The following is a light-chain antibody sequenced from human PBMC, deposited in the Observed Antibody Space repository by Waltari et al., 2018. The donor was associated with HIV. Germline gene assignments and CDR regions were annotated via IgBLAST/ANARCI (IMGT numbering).Light chain of an antibody. CDR2: DDR. CDR3: QVWDGRGDPVI. J-gene: IGLJ2*01. Sequence: SYVLTQPPSVSVAPGQTARITCGGNNIAATKSVHWYRLNPGQAPVVGIYDDRDRPSGIPDRISGSSSGDTATLTISRAEAGDEADYYCQVWDGRGDPVIFGGGTKLAVV. V-gene: IGLV3-21*02. CDR1: NIAATKS.